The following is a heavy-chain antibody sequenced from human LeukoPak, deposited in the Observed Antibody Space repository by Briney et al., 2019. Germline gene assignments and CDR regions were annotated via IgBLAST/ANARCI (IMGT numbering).Heavy chain of an antibody. CDR1: GFTFINYE. J-gene: IGHJ4*02. V-gene: IGHV3-7*01. Sequence: PGGSLRLSCAASGFTFINYEMNWARQAPGKGLEWVANIKQDGSEKYYVDSVKGRFTISRDNAKNSLYLQMNSLRAEDTAVYYCARVASGWYMVDYWGQGILVTVSS. CDR2: IKQDGSEK. CDR3: ARVASGWYMVDY. D-gene: IGHD6-19*01.